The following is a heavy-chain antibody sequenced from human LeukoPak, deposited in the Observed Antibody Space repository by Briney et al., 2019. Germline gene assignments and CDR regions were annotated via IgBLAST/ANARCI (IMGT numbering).Heavy chain of an antibody. V-gene: IGHV3-30*04. CDR3: AKGGGRYSSGYDP. J-gene: IGHJ5*02. Sequence: GGSLRLSCAASGFTFSSYAMHWVRQAPGKVLEWVAVISYDGSNKYYADSVKGRFTISRDNSKNTLYLQMNSLRAEDTAVYYCAKGGGRYSSGYDPWGQGTLVTVSS. CDR1: GFTFSSYA. D-gene: IGHD6-19*01. CDR2: ISYDGSNK.